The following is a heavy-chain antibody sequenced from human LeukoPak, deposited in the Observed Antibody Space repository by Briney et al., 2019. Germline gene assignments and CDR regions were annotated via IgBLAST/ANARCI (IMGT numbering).Heavy chain of an antibody. CDR1: GGTFSSYA. Sequence: SVKVSCKASGGTFSSYAISWVRQAPGQGLEWMGGIIPIFGTANYAQKFQGRVTITADESTSTAYMELSSLRSEDTAVYYCASRYSSSSRAFDIWGQGTMVTVSS. CDR2: IIPIFGTA. D-gene: IGHD6-6*01. V-gene: IGHV1-69*13. J-gene: IGHJ3*02. CDR3: ASRYSSSSRAFDI.